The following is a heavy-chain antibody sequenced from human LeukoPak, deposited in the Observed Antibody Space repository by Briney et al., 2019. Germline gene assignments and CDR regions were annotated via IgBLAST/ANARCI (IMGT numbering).Heavy chain of an antibody. CDR3: ASGPPWELPDN. J-gene: IGHJ4*02. V-gene: IGHV3-23*01. Sequence: GRSLRLSCAASGFTFTSYAMTWVRQAPGKGLEWVSAISGSGGSTYYADSVKGRFTISRDNSKNTLYLQMNSLRAEDTAVYYCASGPPWELPDNWGQGTLVTVSS. CDR2: ISGSGGST. D-gene: IGHD1-26*01. CDR1: GFTFTSYA.